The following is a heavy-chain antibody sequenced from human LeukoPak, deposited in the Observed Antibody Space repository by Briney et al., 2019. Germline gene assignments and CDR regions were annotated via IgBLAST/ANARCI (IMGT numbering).Heavy chain of an antibody. CDR2: ISTSGST. Sequence: SETLSLTCTVSGGSISSYYWSWVRQPPGKGLEWIGYISTSGSTSYNPSLKSRVAILGDTSKNQFSLKLTSVTAADTAVYYCARHATGSYSVPWLDPWGQGTLVTVSS. D-gene: IGHD3-10*01. V-gene: IGHV4-59*08. CDR3: ARHATGSYSVPWLDP. J-gene: IGHJ5*02. CDR1: GGSISSYY.